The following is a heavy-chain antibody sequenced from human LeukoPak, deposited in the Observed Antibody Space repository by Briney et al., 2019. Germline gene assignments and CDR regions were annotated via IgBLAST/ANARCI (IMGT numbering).Heavy chain of an antibody. V-gene: IGHV1-2*02. J-gene: IGHJ4*02. CDR1: GYTFTGYY. D-gene: IGHD6-13*01. CDR2: INPNSGGT. Sequence: ASVKVSCKASGYTFTGYYMHWVRQAPGQGLEWMGWINPNSGGTNYAQKFQGRVTMTRDTSISTAYMELSRLRSDDTAVYYCARVEQQLVRYFDYWGQGTLVIVSS. CDR3: ARVEQQLVRYFDY.